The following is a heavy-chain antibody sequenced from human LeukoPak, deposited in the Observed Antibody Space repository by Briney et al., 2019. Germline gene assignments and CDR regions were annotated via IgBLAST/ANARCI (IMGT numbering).Heavy chain of an antibody. Sequence: GGSLRLSCAASGFTFSSYWMHWVRQAPGKGLVWVSRINSDGSSTSYADSVKGRFTISRDNAKNTLYLQMNSLRAEDTAVYYCAKDIAIGSGFSDYWGQGTLVTVSS. CDR1: GFTFSSYW. D-gene: IGHD6-19*01. J-gene: IGHJ4*02. CDR2: INSDGSST. V-gene: IGHV3-74*01. CDR3: AKDIAIGSGFSDY.